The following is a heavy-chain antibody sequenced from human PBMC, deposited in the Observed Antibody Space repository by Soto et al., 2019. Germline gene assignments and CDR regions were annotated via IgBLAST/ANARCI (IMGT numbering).Heavy chain of an antibody. CDR2: IKSKTDGGTT. D-gene: IGHD3-9*01. V-gene: IGHV3-15*01. CDR1: GFTFSNAW. Sequence: GGSLRLSCAASGFTFSNAWMSWVRQAPGKGLEWVGRIKSKTDGGTTDYAAPVKGRFTISRDDSKNTLYLQMNSLKTEDTAVYYCTTDQEDHFDWCYIDYWGQGTLVTVSS. J-gene: IGHJ4*02. CDR3: TTDQEDHFDWCYIDY.